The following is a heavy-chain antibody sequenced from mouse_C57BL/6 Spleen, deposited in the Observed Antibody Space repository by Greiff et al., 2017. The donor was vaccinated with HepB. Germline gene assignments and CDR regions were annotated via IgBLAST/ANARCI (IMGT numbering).Heavy chain of an antibody. CDR3: SRSRSYYGSSYYAMDY. Sequence: VQLQESGPGLVQPSQSLSITCTVSGFSLTSYGVHWVRQSPGKGLEWLGVIWSGGSTDYNAAFISRLSISKDNSKSQVFFKMNSLQADDTAIYYCSRSRSYYGSSYYAMDYWGQGTSVTVSS. V-gene: IGHV2-2*01. D-gene: IGHD1-1*01. CDR1: GFSLTSYG. CDR2: IWSGGST. J-gene: IGHJ4*01.